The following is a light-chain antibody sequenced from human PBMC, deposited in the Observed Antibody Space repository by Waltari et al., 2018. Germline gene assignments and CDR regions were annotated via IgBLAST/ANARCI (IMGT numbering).Light chain of an antibody. CDR3: QQYFGTPVT. J-gene: IGKJ2*01. CDR2: WAS. V-gene: IGKV4-1*01. Sequence: DFVMTQSPDSLAVSLGEKATVNCKSSQTVLYADNNNYLAWYQQKPGQPPKLLIDWASNRQSGVPDRCIGSGSGTDFTLTISSLQAEDVAIYYCQQYFGTPVTFGQGTKLEIK. CDR1: QTVLYADNNNY.